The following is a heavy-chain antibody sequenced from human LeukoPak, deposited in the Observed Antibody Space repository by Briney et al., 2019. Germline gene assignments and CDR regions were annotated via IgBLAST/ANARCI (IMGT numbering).Heavy chain of an antibody. CDR2: IKTDGSEK. V-gene: IGHV3-7*01. Sequence: GGSLRLSCEGSGFTFSNYWMGWVRQAPGKRLQWVANIKTDGSEKYYVDSVKGRFTISRDNAKNSLYLQMNSLRVEDTAVYYCARAPTVLVGYCSSSSCQADYWGQGTLVTVSS. D-gene: IGHD2-2*01. CDR1: GFTFSNYW. J-gene: IGHJ4*02. CDR3: ARAPTVLVGYCSSSSCQADY.